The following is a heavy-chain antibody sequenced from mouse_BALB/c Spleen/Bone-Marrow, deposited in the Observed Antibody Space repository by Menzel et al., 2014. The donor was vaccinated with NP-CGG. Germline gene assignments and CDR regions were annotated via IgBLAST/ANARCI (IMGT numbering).Heavy chain of an antibody. Sequence: EVQGVESGGGLVQPGGSLKLSCAASGFTFSSHTMSWVRQTPEKRLEWVAYISNGGGSTYYPDTVKGRFTISRDNAKNTLYLQMSSLKSEDTAMYYCARQIYFPYFDYWGQGTTLTVSS. V-gene: IGHV5-12-2*01. D-gene: IGHD2-1*01. CDR1: GFTFSSHT. CDR2: ISNGGGST. J-gene: IGHJ2*01. CDR3: ARQIYFPYFDY.